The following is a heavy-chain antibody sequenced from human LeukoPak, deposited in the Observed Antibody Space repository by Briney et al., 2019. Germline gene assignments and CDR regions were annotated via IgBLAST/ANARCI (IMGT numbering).Heavy chain of an antibody. CDR2: IWYDRSNK. D-gene: IGHD1-26*01. CDR1: GFTFSSYG. J-gene: IGHJ4*02. V-gene: IGHV3-33*01. Sequence: GRSLRLSCAASGFTFSSYGMHWVRQAPGKGLEWVAVIWYDRSNKYYADSVKGRFTISRDNARKSLYLQMNSMRDEDTAVYYCARDNVGATPFDYWGQGSLVTVSS. CDR3: ARDNVGATPFDY.